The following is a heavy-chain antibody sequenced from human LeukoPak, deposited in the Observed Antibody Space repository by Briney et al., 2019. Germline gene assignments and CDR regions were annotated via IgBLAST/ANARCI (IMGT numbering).Heavy chain of an antibody. Sequence: GGSLRLSCVASGFTFSSYAMSWVRQAPGKGLEWVGRIKSKTDGGTTDYAAPVKGRFTISRDDSKNTLYLQMNSLKTEDTAVYYCTTEGYSYGGGFDYWGQGTLVTVSS. V-gene: IGHV3-15*01. CDR1: GFTFSSYA. J-gene: IGHJ4*02. CDR3: TTEGYSYGGGFDY. D-gene: IGHD5-18*01. CDR2: IKSKTDGGTT.